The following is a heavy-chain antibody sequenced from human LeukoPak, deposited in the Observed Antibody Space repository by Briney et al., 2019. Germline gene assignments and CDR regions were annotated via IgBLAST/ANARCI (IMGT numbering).Heavy chain of an antibody. CDR3: AREEDGYSTGAFDI. J-gene: IGHJ3*02. Sequence: SETLSLTCTVSGGSISSYYWSWIRQPPGEGLEWIGYIYYSGSTNYNPSLKSRVTISVDTSKNQFSLKLSSVTAADTAVYYCAREEDGYSTGAFDIWGQGTMVTVSS. CDR1: GGSISSYY. V-gene: IGHV4-59*01. CDR2: IYYSGST. D-gene: IGHD5-24*01.